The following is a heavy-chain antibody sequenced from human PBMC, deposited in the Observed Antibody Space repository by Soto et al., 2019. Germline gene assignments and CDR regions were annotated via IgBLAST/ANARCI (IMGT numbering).Heavy chain of an antibody. J-gene: IGHJ3*02. CDR2: IYPGDSDT. D-gene: IGHD3-16*01. Sequence: GESLKISCKGSGYSFTSYWIGWVRQMPGKGLEWMGIIYPGDSDTRYSPSFQGPVTISADKSISTAYLQWSSLKASDTAMYYCARRQGATGDAFHIWGKATLVTVSS. CDR1: GYSFTSYW. CDR3: ARRQGATGDAFHI. V-gene: IGHV5-51*01.